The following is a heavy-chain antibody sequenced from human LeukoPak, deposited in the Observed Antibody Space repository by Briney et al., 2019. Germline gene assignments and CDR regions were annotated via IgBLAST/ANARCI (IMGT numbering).Heavy chain of an antibody. CDR1: GDSFNSLW. CDR3: ARKRAYCGGDCYSALYVAFDI. V-gene: IGHV5-51*01. CDR2: IYRGGTDT. Sequence: GESLKSSCQGSGDSFNSLWIGWVRQMRGKGLDWRGIIYRGGTDTRYRPSFQGQVTISGNKSISTAYLQWSSLKASDTAMYYCARKRAYCGGDCYSALYVAFDIWGQGTMVTVAS. J-gene: IGHJ3*02. D-gene: IGHD2-21*02.